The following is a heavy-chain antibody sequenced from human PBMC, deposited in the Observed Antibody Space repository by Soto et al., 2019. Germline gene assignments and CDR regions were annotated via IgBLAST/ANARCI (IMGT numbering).Heavy chain of an antibody. D-gene: IGHD2-15*01. CDR3: ARTSGDGYSGMKYYFDY. V-gene: IGHV4-30-2*01. Sequence: SETLSLTCAVSGGSISSGGYSWSWIRQPPGKGLEWIGYIYHSGSTYYNPSLKSRVTISVDRSKNQFSLKLSSVTAADTAVYYCARTSGDGYSGMKYYFDYWGQGTLVTVSS. CDR2: IYHSGST. CDR1: GGSISSGGYS. J-gene: IGHJ4*02.